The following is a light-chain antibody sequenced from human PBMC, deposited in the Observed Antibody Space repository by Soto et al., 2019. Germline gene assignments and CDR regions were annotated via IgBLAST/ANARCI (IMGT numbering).Light chain of an antibody. CDR2: DVS. CDR1: SSDVGDFYNY. CDR3: SSYAGINNFVV. V-gene: IGLV2-8*01. Sequence: QSALTQPPSASGSPGQSVTISCTGTSSDVGDFYNYVSWYQQHPGKAPILIIFDVSKRPSGVPDRFSGSKSGNTASLTVSGLQAEDEADYYCSSYAGINNFVVFGGGTKLTVL. J-gene: IGLJ2*01.